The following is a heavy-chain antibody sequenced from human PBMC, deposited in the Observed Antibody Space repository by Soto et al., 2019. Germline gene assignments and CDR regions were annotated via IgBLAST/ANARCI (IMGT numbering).Heavy chain of an antibody. CDR1: GFTVSSYY. J-gene: IGHJ4*02. CDR3: ARAFGGSYDY. Sequence: PGESLKISCAASGFTVSSYYMNWVRLVPEKGLEWVSVIYSSGPTFYADSVRGRFTISRDNSKNTLYLQMNSLRVEDTAVYYCARAFGGSYDYWGQGTLVTVSS. V-gene: IGHV3-53*01. D-gene: IGHD1-26*01. CDR2: IYSSGPT.